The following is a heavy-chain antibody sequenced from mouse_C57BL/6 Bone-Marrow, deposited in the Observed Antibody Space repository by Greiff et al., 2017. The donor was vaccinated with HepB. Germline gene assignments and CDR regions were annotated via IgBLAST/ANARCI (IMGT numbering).Heavy chain of an antibody. J-gene: IGHJ2*01. CDR3: AREDYYGSSYEVYYFDY. Sequence: EVQLQQSVAELVRPGASVKLSCTASGFNIKNTYMHWVKQRPEQGLEWIGRIDPANGNTKYAPKFQGKATITADTSSNTAYLQLSSLTSEDTAIYYCAREDYYGSSYEVYYFDYWGQGTTLTVSS. CDR2: IDPANGNT. CDR1: GFNIKNTY. V-gene: IGHV14-3*01. D-gene: IGHD1-1*01.